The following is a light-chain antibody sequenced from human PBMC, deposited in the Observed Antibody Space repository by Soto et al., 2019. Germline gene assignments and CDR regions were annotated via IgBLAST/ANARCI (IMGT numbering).Light chain of an antibody. Sequence: QSALTQPPSASGSPGQSVTISCTGTSSDIGGYDHVSWYQQHPGKAPKVMIYEVTKRPSGVPDRLSGSKAGNTASLTVFGLQAEDEADYYCSSFAGPVWVFGGGTKLTVL. J-gene: IGLJ3*02. V-gene: IGLV2-8*01. CDR1: SSDIGGYDH. CDR3: SSFAGPVWV. CDR2: EVT.